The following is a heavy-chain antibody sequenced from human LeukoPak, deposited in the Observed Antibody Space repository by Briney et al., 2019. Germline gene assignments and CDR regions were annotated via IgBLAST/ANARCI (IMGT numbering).Heavy chain of an antibody. CDR2: ICGSGGST. D-gene: IGHD3-10*01. CDR1: GFTFSSYD. CDR3: AKYYGSGSYYGYYYYYGMDV. Sequence: TGGSLRLSCAASGFTFSSYDMSWVRQAPGKGLEWVAAICGSGGSTYYADSVKGRFTISRDNSKNTLYLQMNSLRAEDTAVYYCAKYYGSGSYYGYYYYYGMDVWGKGTTVTVSS. V-gene: IGHV3-23*01. J-gene: IGHJ6*04.